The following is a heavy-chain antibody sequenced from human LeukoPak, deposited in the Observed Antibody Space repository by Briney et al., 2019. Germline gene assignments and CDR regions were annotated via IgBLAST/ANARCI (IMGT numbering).Heavy chain of an antibody. CDR3: ARGLELPDY. V-gene: IGHV4-39*07. J-gene: IGHJ4*02. Sequence: SETLSLTCTVSGGSISSRSHYWGWIRQPPGKGLEWIGSIYYSGSTYDNPSLKSRVTISVDTSKNQFSLKLSSVTAADTAVYYCARGLELPDYWGQGTLVTVSS. CDR2: IYYSGST. CDR1: GGSISSRSHY. D-gene: IGHD1-7*01.